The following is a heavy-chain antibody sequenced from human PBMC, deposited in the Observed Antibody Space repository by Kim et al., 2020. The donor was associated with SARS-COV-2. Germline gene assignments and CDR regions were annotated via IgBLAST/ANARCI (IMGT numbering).Heavy chain of an antibody. CDR3: ARGSITMIVVVIPSYYGMDV. Sequence: SVKVSCKASGGTFSSYAISWVRQAPGQGLEWMGGIIPIFGTANYAQKFQGRVTITADESTSTAYMELSSLRSEDTAVYYFARGSITMIVVVIPSYYGMDVWGQETAVTVSS. CDR1: GGTFSSYA. J-gene: IGHJ6*02. CDR2: IIPIFGTA. V-gene: IGHV1-69*13. D-gene: IGHD3-22*01.